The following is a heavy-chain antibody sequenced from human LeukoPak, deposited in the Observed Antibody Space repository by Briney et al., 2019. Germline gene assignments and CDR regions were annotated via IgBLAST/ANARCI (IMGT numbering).Heavy chain of an antibody. D-gene: IGHD3-10*01. CDR1: GFTFSSYW. Sequence: GGSLRLSCAASGFTFSSYWMSWVRQAPGKGLEWVAFIGDSGSGDTYYADSVKGRFTISRDNAKNSLYLQMNSLRAEDTAVYYCAKSYGSGTYYFDYWGQGTLVTVSS. J-gene: IGHJ4*02. CDR3: AKSYGSGTYYFDY. CDR2: IGDSGSGDT. V-gene: IGHV3-21*01.